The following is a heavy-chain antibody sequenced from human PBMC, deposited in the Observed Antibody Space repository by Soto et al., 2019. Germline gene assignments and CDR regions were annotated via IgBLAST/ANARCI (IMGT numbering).Heavy chain of an antibody. V-gene: IGHV4-59*02. CDR2: MYHSGSS. CDR1: GGSVSTYY. J-gene: IGHJ4*02. D-gene: IGHD2-15*01. CDR3: ARDHVVETNYGFFDY. Sequence: PDTLSFTCTVSGGSVSTYYWGWVRQPPGRGLEWIGYMYHSGSSNYNPSLKRRVTISVDTSKNQVSLEVTSVIAADTAVYYCARDHVVETNYGFFDYWGQGILVTVSS.